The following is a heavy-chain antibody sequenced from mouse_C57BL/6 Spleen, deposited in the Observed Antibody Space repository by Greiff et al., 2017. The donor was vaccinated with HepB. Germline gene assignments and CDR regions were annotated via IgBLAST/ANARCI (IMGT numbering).Heavy chain of an antibody. CDR2: IDPNSGGT. Sequence: QVQLKQPGAELVKPGASVKLSCKASGYTFTSYWMHWVKQRPGRGLEWIGRIDPNSGGTKYNEKFKSKATLTVDKPSSTAYMQLSSLTSEDSAVYYCARDGYYVPYWYFDVWGTGTTVTVSS. CDR1: GYTFTSYW. D-gene: IGHD2-3*01. J-gene: IGHJ1*03. CDR3: ARDGYYVPYWYFDV. V-gene: IGHV1-72*01.